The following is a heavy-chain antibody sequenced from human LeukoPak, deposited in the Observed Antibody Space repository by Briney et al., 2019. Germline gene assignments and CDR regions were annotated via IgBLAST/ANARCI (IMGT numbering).Heavy chain of an antibody. J-gene: IGHJ2*01. CDR2: ISYDGTNK. D-gene: IGHD3-9*01. CDR3: ARAPIFQSPGGWYFDL. Sequence: GGSLRLSCAASGFSFNNYGMHWVRQAPGKGLEWVAVISYDGTNKYYADSVKGRFTISRDNSKNTLYVQMNNLRTEDTAVYYCARAPIFQSPGGWYFDLWGRGTLVTVSS. V-gene: IGHV3-30*03. CDR1: GFSFNNYG.